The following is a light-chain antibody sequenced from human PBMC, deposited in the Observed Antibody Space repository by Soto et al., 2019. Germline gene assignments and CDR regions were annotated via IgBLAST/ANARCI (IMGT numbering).Light chain of an antibody. CDR1: QSISTY. CDR2: AAS. J-gene: IGKJ4*01. CDR3: QHGYSTPLT. V-gene: IGKV1-39*01. Sequence: DIQMTQSPSSLSASVGDRVTITCRASQSISTYLHWYQQKPVKAPNLLIYAASTLQSGVPSRFSGSGSGTDFTLTRSSLQPEDFATYFCQHGYSTPLTFGGGTKVDIK.